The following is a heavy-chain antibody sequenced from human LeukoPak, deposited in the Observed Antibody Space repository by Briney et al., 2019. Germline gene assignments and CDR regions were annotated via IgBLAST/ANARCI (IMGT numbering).Heavy chain of an antibody. CDR2: ISYDGSNK. J-gene: IGHJ5*02. V-gene: IGHV3-30*18. CDR3: AKDPSLYSSSWYRWFDP. Sequence: GGSLRLSCAASGFTFSSYGMHWVRQAPGKGLEWVAVISYDGSNKYYADSVKGRFTFSRDNSKNTLYLQMNSLRAEDTAVYYCAKDPSLYSSSWYRWFDPWGQGTLVTVSS. D-gene: IGHD6-13*01. CDR1: GFTFSSYG.